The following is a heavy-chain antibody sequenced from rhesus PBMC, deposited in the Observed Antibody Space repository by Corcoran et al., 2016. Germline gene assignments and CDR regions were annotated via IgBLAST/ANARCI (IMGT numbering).Heavy chain of an antibody. CDR2: IGGSSSST. D-gene: IGHD2-21*01. CDR1: GYSISSGSG. V-gene: IGHV4-127*01. CDR3: ARVVRLYWYNY. J-gene: IGHJ4*01. Sequence: VQLQESGPGLVKPSQTLSLTCAVSGYSISSGSGWGWIRQPPGKGREWIGYIGGSSSSTNYNPSLKSRVTISKDTSKNQFSLKLSSVTAADTAVYYCARVVRLYWYNYWGQGVLVTVSS.